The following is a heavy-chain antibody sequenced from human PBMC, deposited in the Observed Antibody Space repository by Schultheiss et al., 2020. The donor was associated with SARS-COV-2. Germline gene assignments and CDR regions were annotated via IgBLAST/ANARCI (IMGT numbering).Heavy chain of an antibody. J-gene: IGHJ4*02. V-gene: IGHV4-30-2*01. D-gene: IGHD3-10*01. CDR3: ARGKDGRFGELLHFDY. Sequence: SETLSLTCTVSGGSISSGGYYWSWIRQPPGKGLEWIGYIYHSGSTYYNPSLKSRVTISVDRSKNQFSLKLSSVTAADTAVYYCARGKDGRFGELLHFDYWGQGTLVTVSS. CDR2: IYHSGST. CDR1: GGSISSGGYY.